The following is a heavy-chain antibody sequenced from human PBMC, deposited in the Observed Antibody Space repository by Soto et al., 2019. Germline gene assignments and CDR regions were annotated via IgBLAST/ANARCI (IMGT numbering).Heavy chain of an antibody. Sequence: GGSLRLSCAASGFTFSSYGMHWVCQAPGKGLEWVAVIWYDGSNKYYADSVKGRFTISRDNSKNTLYLQMNSLRAEDTAVYYCARTLSITIFGVGFWGQGTLVTVSS. CDR1: GFTFSSYG. D-gene: IGHD3-3*01. J-gene: IGHJ4*02. V-gene: IGHV3-33*01. CDR3: ARTLSITIFGVGF. CDR2: IWYDGSNK.